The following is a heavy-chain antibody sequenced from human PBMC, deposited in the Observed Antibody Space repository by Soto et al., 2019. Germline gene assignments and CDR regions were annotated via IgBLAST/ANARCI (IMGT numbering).Heavy chain of an antibody. D-gene: IGHD3-3*01. CDR1: GYTFTTYG. V-gene: IGHV1-18*01. CDR2: ISAYNGNT. CDR3: ARDLAHNDFWSGYYNFNY. Sequence: QVQLVQSGAEVKKPGASVKVSCKASGYTFTTYGISWVRQAPGQGLEWMGWISAYNGNTNYAQKLQGRLTMTTDTSPSRAYMELRSLRSDGTAAYHCARDLAHNDFWSGYYNFNYWGQGTLVPVSS. J-gene: IGHJ4*02.